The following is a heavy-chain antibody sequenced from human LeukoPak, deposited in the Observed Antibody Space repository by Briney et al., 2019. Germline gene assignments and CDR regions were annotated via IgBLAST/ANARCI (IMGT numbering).Heavy chain of an antibody. CDR2: IRYDGSNK. Sequence: GGSLRLSCAASGFTFSSYGMHWVRQAPGKGLEWVAFIRYDGSNKYYADSVKGRFTISRDNSKNTLYLQMNSLRAEDTAVYYCARDRFSDGYNYGSLDYWGQGTLVTVSS. V-gene: IGHV3-30*02. D-gene: IGHD5-24*01. J-gene: IGHJ4*02. CDR1: GFTFSSYG. CDR3: ARDRFSDGYNYGSLDY.